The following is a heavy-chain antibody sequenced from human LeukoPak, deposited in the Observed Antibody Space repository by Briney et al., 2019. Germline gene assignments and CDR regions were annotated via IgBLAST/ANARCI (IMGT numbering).Heavy chain of an antibody. Sequence: PSETLSLTCTVSGGSISSGSYYWSWIRQPAGKGLEWIGRIYTSGSTNYNPSLKSRVTISVDTSKNQFSLKLSSVTAADTAVYYCWALRLGELPNQGFDYWGQGTLVTVSS. D-gene: IGHD3-16*01. CDR3: WALRLGELPNQGFDY. V-gene: IGHV4-61*02. CDR2: IYTSGST. J-gene: IGHJ4*02. CDR1: GGSISSGSYY.